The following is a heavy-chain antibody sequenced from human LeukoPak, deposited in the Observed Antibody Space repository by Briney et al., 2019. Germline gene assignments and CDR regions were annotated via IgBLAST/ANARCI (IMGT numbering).Heavy chain of an antibody. D-gene: IGHD2-2*01. V-gene: IGHV4-4*09. CDR2: IYTSGST. CDR1: GGSISSYY. CDR3: ARRYCSSTSCHDAFDI. Sequence: SETLSLTCTVAGGSISSYYWSWIRQPPGKGLEWIGYIYTSGSTNHNPSLKRRVTISVDTSKNQFSLKLSSVTAADTAVYYCARRYCSSTSCHDAFDIWGQGTMVTVSS. J-gene: IGHJ3*02.